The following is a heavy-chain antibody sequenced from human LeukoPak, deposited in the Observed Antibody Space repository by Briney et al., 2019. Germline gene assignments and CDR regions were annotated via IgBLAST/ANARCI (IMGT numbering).Heavy chain of an antibody. J-gene: IGHJ4*02. D-gene: IGHD6-19*01. CDR1: GYTFTGYY. V-gene: IGHV1-2*02. CDR3: ARVAVAGTAGSVDY. Sequence: ASVKVSCTASGYTFTGYYMHWVRQAPGQGLEWMGWINPNSGGTNYAQKFQGRVTMTRDTSISTAYMELSRLRSDDTAVYYCARVAVAGTAGSVDYWGQGTLVTVSS. CDR2: INPNSGGT.